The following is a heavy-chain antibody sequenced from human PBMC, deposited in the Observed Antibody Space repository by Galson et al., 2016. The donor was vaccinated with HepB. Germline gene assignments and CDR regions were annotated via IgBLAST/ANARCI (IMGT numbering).Heavy chain of an antibody. V-gene: IGHV3-66*01. D-gene: IGHD3-10*01. CDR1: GLTVGSTY. CDR2: IYTDGRT. J-gene: IGHJ3*01. CDR3: ATFAPGAADAFDL. Sequence: SLRLSCAASGLTVGSTYLNWVRQAPGKGLEWVSVIYTDGRTYYADSVTGRFSISRDNSNNTLYLQMNSLRAEDKAVYYCATFAPGAADAFDLWGQGTMVTVSS.